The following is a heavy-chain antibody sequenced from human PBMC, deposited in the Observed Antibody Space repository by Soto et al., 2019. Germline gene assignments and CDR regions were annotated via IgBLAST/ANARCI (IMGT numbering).Heavy chain of an antibody. V-gene: IGHV1-18*01. CDR3: AREGMTAAAVTESYYYGRDV. D-gene: IGHD6-25*01. CDR2: ISAYNGNT. CDR1: GYTFTSYG. J-gene: IGHJ6*04. Sequence: GASVKVSCKASGYTFTSYGISWVRQAPGQGLEWMGWISAYNGNTNYAQKLQGRVTMTTDTSTSTAYMELRSLRSDDTAVYYCAREGMTAAAVTESYYYGRDVWGKGTTVTVPS.